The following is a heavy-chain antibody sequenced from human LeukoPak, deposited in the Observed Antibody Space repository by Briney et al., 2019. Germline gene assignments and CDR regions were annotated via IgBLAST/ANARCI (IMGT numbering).Heavy chain of an antibody. J-gene: IGHJ6*04. D-gene: IGHD3-3*01. V-gene: IGHV3-48*01. CDR2: ISSSSSTI. Sequence: GGSLRLSCAASGFTFSSYSMNWVRQAPGKGLEWVSYISSSSSTIYYADSVKGRFTISRDNAKNSLYLQMNSLRAEDTAVYYCARDINYDFWSGSSSDVWGKGTTVTVSS. CDR3: ARDINYDFWSGSSSDV. CDR1: GFTFSSYS.